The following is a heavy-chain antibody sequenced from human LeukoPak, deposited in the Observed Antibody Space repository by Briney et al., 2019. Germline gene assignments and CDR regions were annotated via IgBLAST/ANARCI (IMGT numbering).Heavy chain of an antibody. Sequence: SETLSLTCAVYGGSFSGYYWSWIRQPPGRGLEWIGEINHSGSTNYNPSLKSRVTIPVDTSKNQFSLKLSSVTAADTAVYYCARTGGSGSPISNYWGQGTLVTVSS. V-gene: IGHV4-34*01. CDR2: INHSGST. CDR1: GGSFSGYY. CDR3: ARTGGSGSPISNY. D-gene: IGHD3-10*01. J-gene: IGHJ4*02.